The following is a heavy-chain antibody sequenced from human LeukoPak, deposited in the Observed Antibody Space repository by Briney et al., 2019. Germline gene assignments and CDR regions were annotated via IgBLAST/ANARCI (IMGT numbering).Heavy chain of an antibody. V-gene: IGHV4-59*08. D-gene: IGHD5-18*01. J-gene: IGHJ4*02. CDR1: GGSISSYY. Sequence: SETLSLTCTVSGGSISSYYWSWIRQPPGRGLEWIGYIYYSGSTNYNPSLKSRVTISVDTSKNQFSLKLSSVTAADTAVYYCARVGYSYGMGVDYWGQGTLVTVSS. CDR3: ARVGYSYGMGVDY. CDR2: IYYSGST.